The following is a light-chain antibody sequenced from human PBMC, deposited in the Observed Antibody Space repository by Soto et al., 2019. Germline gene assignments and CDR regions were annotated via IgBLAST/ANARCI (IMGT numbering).Light chain of an antibody. V-gene: IGLV2-23*01. CDR3: CSYTGSSTLV. J-gene: IGLJ2*01. CDR2: DDI. CDR1: SSDVGGYNL. Sequence: QAVVTQPASVSGSPGQSITISCTGTSSDVGGYNLVSWFQQHPGKAPKLMIHDDIKRPSGVSNRFSGSKSGNTAYLEISGVQAEDEADYYCCSYTGSSTLVFGGGTKLTVL.